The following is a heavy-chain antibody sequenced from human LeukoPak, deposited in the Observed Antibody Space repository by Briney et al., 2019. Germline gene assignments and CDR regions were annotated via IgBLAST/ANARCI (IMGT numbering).Heavy chain of an antibody. J-gene: IGHJ1*01. D-gene: IGHD2-2*01. CDR3: ARDSRYCSSTSCYLAQH. Sequence: SVKVSCKASGGTFGSYAISWVRQAPGQGLEWMGGIIPIFGTANYAQKFQGRVTITADKSTSTAYMELSSLRSEDTAVYYCARDSRYCSSTSCYLAQHWGQGTLVTVSS. CDR2: IIPIFGTA. CDR1: GGTFGSYA. V-gene: IGHV1-69*06.